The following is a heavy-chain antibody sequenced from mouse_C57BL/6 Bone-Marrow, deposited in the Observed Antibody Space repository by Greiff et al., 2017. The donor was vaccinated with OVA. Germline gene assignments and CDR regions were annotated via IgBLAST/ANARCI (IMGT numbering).Heavy chain of an antibody. J-gene: IGHJ4*01. Sequence: EVQLVESGAELVRPGASVKLSCTASGFNIKDDYMHWVKQRPEQGLEWIGWIDPENGDTEYASKFQGKATITADTSSNTAYLQLSSLTSEDTAVYYCTSITTVVERDAMDYWGQGTSVTVSS. D-gene: IGHD1-1*01. V-gene: IGHV14-4*01. CDR1: GFNIKDDY. CDR2: IDPENGDT. CDR3: TSITTVVERDAMDY.